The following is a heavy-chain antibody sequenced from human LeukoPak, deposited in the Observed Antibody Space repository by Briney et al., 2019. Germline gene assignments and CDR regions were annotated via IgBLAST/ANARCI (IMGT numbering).Heavy chain of an antibody. CDR3: ARVQRRYHFLDY. V-gene: IGHV4-4*07. Sequence: SETLSLTCNVSGGSISSYYWSWIRQPAGKGLEWIGRIYTSGSTNYNPSLKSRVTMSVDTSKNQFSLKLSSVTAADTAVYYCARVQRRYHFLDYWGQGTLVTVSS. CDR1: GGSISSYY. J-gene: IGHJ4*02. D-gene: IGHD3-22*01. CDR2: IYTSGST.